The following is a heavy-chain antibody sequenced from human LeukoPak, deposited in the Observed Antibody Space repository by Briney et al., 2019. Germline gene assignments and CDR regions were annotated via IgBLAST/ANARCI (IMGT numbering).Heavy chain of an antibody. V-gene: IGHV4-34*01. J-gene: IGHJ4*02. Sequence: MSSETLSLTCAVSSGSFSDYYWSWIRQPPGKGLEWIAEINHSGSATYNPSLRSRVTISVDTSRNQFSLRLSSVTAADTAVYYCVRFYCTSTVCYPDYWGQGSLVTVSS. CDR2: INHSGSA. CDR1: SGSFSDYY. D-gene: IGHD2/OR15-2a*01. CDR3: VRFYCTSTVCYPDY.